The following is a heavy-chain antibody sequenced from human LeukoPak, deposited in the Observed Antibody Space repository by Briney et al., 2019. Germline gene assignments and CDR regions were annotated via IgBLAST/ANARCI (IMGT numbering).Heavy chain of an antibody. D-gene: IGHD1-26*01. CDR1: GFTFSSYA. J-gene: IGHJ4*02. CDR3: ANLIKRSGGSVDY. CDR2: ISGSGGST. Sequence: TGGSLRLSCAASGFTFSSYAMSWVRQAPGKGLEWVSAISGSGGSTYYADSVKGRFTISRDNSKNTLYLQMNSLRAEDTAVYYCANLIKRSGGSVDYWGQGTLVTVSS. V-gene: IGHV3-23*01.